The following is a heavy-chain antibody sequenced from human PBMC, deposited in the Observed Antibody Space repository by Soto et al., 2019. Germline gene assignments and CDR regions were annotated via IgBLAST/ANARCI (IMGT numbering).Heavy chain of an antibody. J-gene: IGHJ5*02. V-gene: IGHV1-3*01. CDR1: GYTFTSYA. Sequence: GASVKVSCKASGYTFTSYAMHWVRQAPGQRLEWMGWINAGNGNTKYSQKFQGRVTITRDTSASTAYMELSGLRSEDTAVYYCARAHFGYCSSGSCSPGFWFDPWGQGTLVTVSS. CDR2: INAGNGNT. D-gene: IGHD2-15*01. CDR3: ARAHFGYCSSGSCSPGFWFDP.